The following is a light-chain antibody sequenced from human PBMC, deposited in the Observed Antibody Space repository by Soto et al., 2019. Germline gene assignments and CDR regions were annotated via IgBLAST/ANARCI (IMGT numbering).Light chain of an antibody. CDR3: QQYNDWPLT. J-gene: IGKJ4*01. CDR2: DIS. V-gene: IGKV3D-15*01. Sequence: EIVMTQSPATLSVSPGERATLSCRASQSVSSNLAWYQQKPGQAPSLLIYDISARATGIPTRFSGSGSGTEFTLTISSLQSEDCAVYYCQQYNDWPLTFGGGIKVEIK. CDR1: QSVSSN.